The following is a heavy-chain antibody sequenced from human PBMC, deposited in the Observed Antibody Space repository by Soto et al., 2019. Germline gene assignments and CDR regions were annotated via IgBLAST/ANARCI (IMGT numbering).Heavy chain of an antibody. V-gene: IGHV5-51*01. CDR1: GYNFSNYW. D-gene: IGHD6-13*01. J-gene: IGHJ6*02. CDR3: ARRGGVPAAGAFYYYGMDV. Sequence: GESLKISCKGSGYNFSNYWIGWVRQMPGKGLEWMGIIYPGDSDIRYSPSFQGQVTISADKSISTAYLQWSSLKASDTAMYYCARRGGVPAAGAFYYYGMDVWGQGATVTVSS. CDR2: IYPGDSDI.